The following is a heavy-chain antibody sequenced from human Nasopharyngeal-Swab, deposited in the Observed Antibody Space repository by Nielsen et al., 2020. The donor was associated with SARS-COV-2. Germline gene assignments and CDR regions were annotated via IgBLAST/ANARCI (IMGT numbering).Heavy chain of an antibody. Sequence: WIRQSPSRGLEWLGRTYYRSKWYKDYAVSVKSRLTVRPDTSKNEVSLELSSVTPEDTAVSYCARGYIVAAGYYFDYWGQGTLVTVSS. J-gene: IGHJ4*02. D-gene: IGHD6-13*01. CDR2: TYYRSKWYK. CDR3: ARGYIVAAGYYFDY. V-gene: IGHV6-1*01.